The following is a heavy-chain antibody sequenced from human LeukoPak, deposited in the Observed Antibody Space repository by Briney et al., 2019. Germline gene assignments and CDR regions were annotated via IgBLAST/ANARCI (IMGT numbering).Heavy chain of an antibody. J-gene: IGHJ4*02. CDR1: GFTFSSYS. V-gene: IGHV3-21*01. CDR2: FSSRSSYI. Sequence: NPGGSLRLSCAASGFTFSSYSVNWVRQAPGKGLEWVSSFSSRSSYIYYADSVKGRFTISRDNAKNSLYLQMNSLRAEDTAVYYCARSLIDYDILTGYYESHYFDYWGQGTLVTVSS. D-gene: IGHD3-9*01. CDR3: ARSLIDYDILTGYYESHYFDY.